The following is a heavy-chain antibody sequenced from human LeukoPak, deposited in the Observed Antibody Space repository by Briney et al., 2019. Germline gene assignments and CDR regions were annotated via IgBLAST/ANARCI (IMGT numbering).Heavy chain of an antibody. CDR1: GFTFGNYD. V-gene: IGHV3-23*01. CDR3: AKESGYSSGWENFDF. D-gene: IGHD6-19*01. J-gene: IGHJ4*02. CDR2: ISASGNYI. Sequence: GGSLRLSCAASGFTFGNYDMNWVRQAPGKGLEWVSAISASGNYIYYADSVKGRCTISRDNSRNTLYLQMNSLRTEDTAIYYCAKESGYSSGWENFDFWGQGTLVTVSS.